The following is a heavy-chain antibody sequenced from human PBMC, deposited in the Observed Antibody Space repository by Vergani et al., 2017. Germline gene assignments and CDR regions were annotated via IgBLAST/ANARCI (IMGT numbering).Heavy chain of an antibody. CDR1: GGSISSSSYY. CDR3: ARERARSGYTVLDY. D-gene: IGHD3-22*01. CDR2: IYYSGST. J-gene: IGHJ4*02. V-gene: IGHV4-39*07. Sequence: QLQLQESGPGLVKPSETLSLTCTVSGGSISSSSYYWGWIRQPPGKGLEWIGSIYYSGSTYYNPSLKSRVTISVDTSKNQFSLKLSSVTAADAAVYYWARERARSGYTVLDYWGQGTLVTVS.